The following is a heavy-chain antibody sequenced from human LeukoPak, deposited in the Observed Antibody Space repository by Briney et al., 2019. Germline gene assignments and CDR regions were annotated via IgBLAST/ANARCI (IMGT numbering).Heavy chain of an antibody. CDR3: ARNLNSGSYYYFDY. CDR1: GFSVSSNY. J-gene: IGHJ4*02. V-gene: IGHV3-53*01. CDR2: IYSGGTT. Sequence: PGGSLRLSCAASGFSVSSNYMSWVRQAPGKGLEWVSVIYSGGTTYYADSVKGRFTVSRDNSKNTLSLQMNSLRPEDTALYYCARNLNSGSYYYFDYWGQGTLVTVSS. D-gene: IGHD1-26*01.